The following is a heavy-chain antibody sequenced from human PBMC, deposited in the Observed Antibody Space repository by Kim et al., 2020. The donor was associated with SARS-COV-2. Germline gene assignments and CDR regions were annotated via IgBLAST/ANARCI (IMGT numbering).Heavy chain of an antibody. J-gene: IGHJ6*02. Sequence: YPGSVKGRFTISRENAKNSLYLQMNSLRDGDTAVYYCARAGYYYYNGMDVWGQGTTVTVSS. V-gene: IGHV3-13*01. CDR3: ARAGYYYYNGMDV.